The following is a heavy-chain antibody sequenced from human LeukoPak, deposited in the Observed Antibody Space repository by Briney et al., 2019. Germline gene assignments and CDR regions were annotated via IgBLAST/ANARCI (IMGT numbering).Heavy chain of an antibody. Sequence: GGSLRLSCAASGFTFSNYWIGWVRLMPGKGLEWRGVIDPGDSEIRYSPSFQGQVTISADKSISTAYLQWSSLKASDTAMYYCARHLHYYDSSGYSPDYWGQGTLLTVSS. CDR3: ARHLHYYDSSGYSPDY. CDR1: GFTFSNYW. J-gene: IGHJ4*02. V-gene: IGHV5-51*01. D-gene: IGHD3-22*01. CDR2: IDPGDSEI.